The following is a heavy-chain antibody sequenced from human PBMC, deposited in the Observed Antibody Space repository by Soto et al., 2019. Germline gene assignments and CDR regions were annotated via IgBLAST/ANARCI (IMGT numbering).Heavy chain of an antibody. V-gene: IGHV4-31*03. CDR2: ICYSGST. Sequence: PWDTLSLTCTFSVGSISSGGYYWSWIRQHPGKGLEWIGYICYSGSTYYNPSLKSRVTISVDTSKNQFSLKLSSVTAADTAVYYCARGDGVEIDEGSFDIWGQGTMVTVSS. CDR1: VGSISSGGYY. CDR3: ARGDGVEIDEGSFDI. D-gene: IGHD3-16*01. J-gene: IGHJ3*02.